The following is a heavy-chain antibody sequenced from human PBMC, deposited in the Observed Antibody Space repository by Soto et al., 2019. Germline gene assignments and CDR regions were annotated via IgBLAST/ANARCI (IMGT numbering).Heavy chain of an antibody. CDR1: GFTFSSYA. D-gene: IGHD3-22*01. CDR2: ISGSGGST. CDR3: ARGSFYFDSTGYYY. J-gene: IGHJ4*02. V-gene: IGHV3-23*01. Sequence: PGGSLRLSCAASGFTFSSYAMSWVRQAPGKGLEWVSSISGSGGSTYNADSVKGRFTISRDSSKNTLYLQMNSLRVEDTAVYYCARGSFYFDSTGYYYWGQGTLVTVS.